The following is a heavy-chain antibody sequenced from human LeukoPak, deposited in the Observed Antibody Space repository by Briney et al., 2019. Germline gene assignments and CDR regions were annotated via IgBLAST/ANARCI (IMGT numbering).Heavy chain of an antibody. Sequence: GGSLRLSCAASGFTFSSYEMSWVRQAPGKGPEWVSYISSSGSTIYYADSVKGRFTISRDNAKNSLYLQMNSLRAEDTAVYYCARGGGGQWLVYFDYWGQGTLVTVSS. CDR2: ISSSGSTI. D-gene: IGHD6-19*01. CDR3: ARGGGGQWLVYFDY. V-gene: IGHV3-48*03. J-gene: IGHJ4*02. CDR1: GFTFSSYE.